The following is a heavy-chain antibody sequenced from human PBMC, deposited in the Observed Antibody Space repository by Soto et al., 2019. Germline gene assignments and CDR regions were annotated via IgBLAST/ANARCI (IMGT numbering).Heavy chain of an antibody. V-gene: IGHV3-30*02. CDR1: GVIFSGYG. D-gene: IGHD1-26*01. Sequence: PGGSLRLSCVAPGVIFSGYGMHWVRQAPGKGLEWVAIIRFDGSNIYYADSVKGRFTISRDNSKNTLYLQMNSLRAEDTAVYYCARDGVGYTVFFGYFDYWGQGALVTVSS. CDR2: IRFDGSNI. J-gene: IGHJ4*02. CDR3: ARDGVGYTVFFGYFDY.